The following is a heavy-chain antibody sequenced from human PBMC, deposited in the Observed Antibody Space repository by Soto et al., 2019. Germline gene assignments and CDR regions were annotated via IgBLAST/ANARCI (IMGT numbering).Heavy chain of an antibody. Sequence: QVQLQESGPGLVKPSETLSLTCTVSGGSISSYYLSWIRQPPGKGLEWIGYIYYSGSTNCNPSLKSRVTISVNKSKNQFSLKLTSVTAAYTAVYYCARVRSGLWYFDYWGQGTLVTVSS. J-gene: IGHJ4*02. V-gene: IGHV4-59*01. CDR2: IYYSGST. D-gene: IGHD6-19*01. CDR1: GGSISSYY. CDR3: ARVRSGLWYFDY.